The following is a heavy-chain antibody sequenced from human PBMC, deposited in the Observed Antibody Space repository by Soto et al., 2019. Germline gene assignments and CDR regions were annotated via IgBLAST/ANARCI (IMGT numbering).Heavy chain of an antibody. CDR1: GFTLSSYN. V-gene: IGHV3-48*02. J-gene: IGHJ6*02. Sequence: EVQLVESGGGLVQPGGSLRLSCAASGFTLSSYNMNWVRQAPGKGLEWVSYISGSSDTIYYADSVKDRFTISRDNAKNSLYLQMDSLRDEDTAVYYCARDHGGSTWFVGIYYYFGVDVWGQGTTVTVPS. CDR3: ARDHGGSTWFVGIYYYFGVDV. D-gene: IGHD6-13*01. CDR2: ISGSSDTI.